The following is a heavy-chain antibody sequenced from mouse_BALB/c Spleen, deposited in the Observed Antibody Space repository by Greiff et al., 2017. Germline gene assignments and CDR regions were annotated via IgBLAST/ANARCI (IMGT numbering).Heavy chain of an antibody. CDR3: ARWAPYDYDGDYYAMDY. V-gene: IGHV1-14*01. CDR1: GYTFTSYV. J-gene: IGHJ4*01. D-gene: IGHD2-4*01. Sequence: VQLQQSGPELVKPGASVKMSCKASGYTFTSYVMHWVKQKPGQGLEWIGYINPYNDGTKYNEKFKGKATLTSDKSSSTAYMELSSLTSEDSAVYYCARWAPYDYDGDYYAMDYWGQGTSVTVSS. CDR2: INPYNDGT.